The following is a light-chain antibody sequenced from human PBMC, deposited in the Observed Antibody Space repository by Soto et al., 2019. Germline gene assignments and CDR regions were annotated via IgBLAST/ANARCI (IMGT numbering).Light chain of an antibody. CDR1: QSVTTQ. V-gene: IGKV3-20*01. Sequence: IVLTQSTGSLSASPGARAPIXCRASQSVTTQLAWYQQKPGKAPRLIIHGASSRATGVPARITGSGSGTDFTLSISRLEPEDFAVYYCQQYGGSTRTFGQGTKVDIK. CDR2: GAS. CDR3: QQYGGSTRT. J-gene: IGKJ1*01.